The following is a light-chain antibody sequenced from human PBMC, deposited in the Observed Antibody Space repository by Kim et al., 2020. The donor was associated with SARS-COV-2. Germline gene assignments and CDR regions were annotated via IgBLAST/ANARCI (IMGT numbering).Light chain of an antibody. CDR3: QTWGTAVWV. CDR1: SGHSSYA. J-gene: IGLJ3*02. Sequence: QLVLTQSPSASASLGASVKLTCTLSSGHSSYAIAWHQQQPEKGPRYLMKLASDGSHTKGDGIPDRFSGSSSGAERYLTISSLQSDDEADYYCQTWGTAVWVFGGGIQLTVL. V-gene: IGLV4-69*01. CDR2: LASDGSH.